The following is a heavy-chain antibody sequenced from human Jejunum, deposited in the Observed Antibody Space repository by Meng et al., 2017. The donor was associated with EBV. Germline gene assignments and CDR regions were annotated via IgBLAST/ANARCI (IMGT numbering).Heavy chain of an antibody. CDR3: AKDRPGYTYGFDY. D-gene: IGHD5-18*01. Sequence: QVGLVEFGGGVFQLGWPLRRSCAAFGFTFGSYGMQWVSQAPGKGLEWVAVISYDGSNKYYADSVKGRFTISRDNSKNTLYLQMNSLRAEDTAVYYCAKDRPGYTYGFDYWGQRTLVTVSS. V-gene: IGHV3-30*18. J-gene: IGHJ4*02. CDR1: GFTFGSYG. CDR2: ISYDGSNK.